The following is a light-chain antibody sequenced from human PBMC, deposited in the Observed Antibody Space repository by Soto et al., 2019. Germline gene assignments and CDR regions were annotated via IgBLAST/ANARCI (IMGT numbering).Light chain of an antibody. CDR3: QQRSNWPIT. V-gene: IGKV3-11*01. J-gene: IGKJ5*01. Sequence: EIVMTQSTSTLSVSLGERSALSFLASQSVSSDLAWYQQKPGQAPRLLIYDASTRATGIPARFSGSGSGTDFTLTIGSLEPEDFAIYYCQQRSNWPITLGQGTRLEI. CDR2: DAS. CDR1: QSVSSD.